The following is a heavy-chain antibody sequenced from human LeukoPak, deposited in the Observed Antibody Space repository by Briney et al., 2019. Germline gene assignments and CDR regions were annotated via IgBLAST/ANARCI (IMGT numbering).Heavy chain of an antibody. V-gene: IGHV3-23*01. D-gene: IGHD6-19*01. Sequence: GGSLRLSCAASGFTFSSYAMGWVRQAPGKGLEWVSAISGSGGSTYYADSVKGRFTISRDNSKNTLYLQMNSLRAEDTAVYYCAKTYYIAVAAPFGYWGQGTLVTVSS. J-gene: IGHJ4*02. CDR3: AKTYYIAVAAPFGY. CDR1: GFTFSSYA. CDR2: ISGSGGST.